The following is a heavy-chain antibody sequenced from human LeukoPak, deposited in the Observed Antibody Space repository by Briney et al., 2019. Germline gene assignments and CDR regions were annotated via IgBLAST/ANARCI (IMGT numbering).Heavy chain of an antibody. Sequence: PSETLSLTCAVYGGSFSGYYWSWIRQPPGKGLEWIGEINHSGSTNYNPSLKSRVTISVDTSKNQFSLKLSSVTAADTAVYYCARAPGTISGVVIILYYYGMDVWGQGTTVTVSS. J-gene: IGHJ6*02. CDR2: INHSGST. D-gene: IGHD3-3*01. CDR1: GGSFSGYY. CDR3: ARAPGTISGVVIILYYYGMDV. V-gene: IGHV4-34*01.